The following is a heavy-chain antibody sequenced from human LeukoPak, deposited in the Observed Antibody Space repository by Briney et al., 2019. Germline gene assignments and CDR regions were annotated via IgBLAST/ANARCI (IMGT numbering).Heavy chain of an antibody. CDR1: GFTFSLYN. J-gene: IGHJ6*02. V-gene: IGHV3-33*01. CDR3: AREKPGSGSHFYGMDV. D-gene: IGHD3-10*01. CDR2: TWYDGSNK. Sequence: LGRSLRLSCAASGFTFSLYNMHWVRQAPGKGLEWVATTWYDGSNKYYPDSVKGRFTISRDNSKDTLYLQMNSLRAEDTAVYYCAREKPGSGSHFYGMDVWGQGTTVTVSS.